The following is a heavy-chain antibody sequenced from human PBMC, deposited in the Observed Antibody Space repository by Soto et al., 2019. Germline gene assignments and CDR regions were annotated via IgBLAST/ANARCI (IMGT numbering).Heavy chain of an antibody. CDR3: ARDRDGSGWNDH. CDR2: MSHDGSAK. J-gene: IGHJ5*02. Sequence: QVQLVESGGGVVQPGRSLRLSCTASGFTFSDYAMHWVRQAPGKGLEWVAVMSHDGSAKYHADSVKGRFTISRDNSKNTLYLEMNSLRAEDTAVYYCARDRDGSGWNDHWGQGTLVIVSS. V-gene: IGHV3-30*03. D-gene: IGHD6-19*01. CDR1: GFTFSDYA.